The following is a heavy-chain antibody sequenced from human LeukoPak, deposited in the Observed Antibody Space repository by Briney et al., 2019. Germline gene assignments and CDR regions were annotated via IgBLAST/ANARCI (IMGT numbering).Heavy chain of an antibody. J-gene: IGHJ4*02. CDR2: IYYSGST. D-gene: IGHD3-10*01. Sequence: SETLSLTCTVSGGSISSYYWSWIRQPPGKGLEWIGYIYYSGSTNYNPSLKSRVTISVDTSKNQFSLKLSSVTAADTAVYYCARSRWFGELFFDYWGQGTLVTVSS. CDR3: ARSRWFGELFFDY. V-gene: IGHV4-59*08. CDR1: GGSISSYY.